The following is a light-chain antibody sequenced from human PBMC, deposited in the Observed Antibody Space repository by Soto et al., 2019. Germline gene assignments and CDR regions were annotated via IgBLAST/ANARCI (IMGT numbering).Light chain of an antibody. CDR3: AAWDDSLSASCV. J-gene: IGLJ1*01. CDR1: SSNIGSNY. V-gene: IGLV1-47*02. Sequence: QSVLTQPPSASGTPGQRVTISCSGSSSNIGSNYVYWYQQLPGTAPKLLIYSNNQRPSGVPDRFSGSKSGTSASLAISGLRSEDEAYYYCAAWDDSLSASCVFGTGTKLTVL. CDR2: SNN.